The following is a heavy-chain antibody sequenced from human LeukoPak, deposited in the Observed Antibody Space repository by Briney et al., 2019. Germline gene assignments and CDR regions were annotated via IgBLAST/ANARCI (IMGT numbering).Heavy chain of an antibody. CDR2: ISHDDTHK. D-gene: IGHD2-21*02. CDR1: GFNFRAYW. CDR3: AKTAGTRFFDY. J-gene: IGHJ4*02. V-gene: IGHV3-33*05. Sequence: PGGSLRLSYTTSGFNFRAYWMAWVRQAPGKGPEWVSVISHDDTHKYYADAVADRFTISRDNSKNMLYLHMNSLSAEDTAVYYCAKTAGTRFFDYWGQGTLVTVSS.